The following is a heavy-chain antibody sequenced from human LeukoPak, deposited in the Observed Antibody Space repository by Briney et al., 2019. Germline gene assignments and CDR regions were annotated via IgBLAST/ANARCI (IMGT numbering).Heavy chain of an antibody. V-gene: IGHV4-39*01. CDR2: IYNNGRA. D-gene: IGHD6-19*01. CDR3: ARLVWAGNGSGRCDY. J-gene: IGHJ4*02. CDR1: SGSISTSSFY. Sequence: SETLSLTCSVSSGSISTSSFYWAWIRQPPGKGLEWIGSIYNNGRAYYNPSLQSRVTISVDTSKNQFSLKLSSVTAADTAVFYCARLVWAGNGSGRCDYWGQGTLVIVSS.